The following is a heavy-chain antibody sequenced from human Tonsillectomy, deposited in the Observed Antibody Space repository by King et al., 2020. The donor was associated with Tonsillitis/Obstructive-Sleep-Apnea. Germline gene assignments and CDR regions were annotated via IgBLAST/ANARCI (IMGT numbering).Heavy chain of an antibody. Sequence: LQLQESGPGLVKPSETLSLTCTVSGGSITSRSYYWGWIRQPPGKGLEWIGYSYSSGSTYYNPSLKSRVTISVDTSKNQFSLKLNTVTAADTSVYYCARRGRAYSTSSIRFAPWGQGTLVSVSS. CDR1: GGSITSRSYY. D-gene: IGHD6-6*01. V-gene: IGHV4-39*01. CDR2: SYSSGST. J-gene: IGHJ5*02. CDR3: ARRGRAYSTSSIRFAP.